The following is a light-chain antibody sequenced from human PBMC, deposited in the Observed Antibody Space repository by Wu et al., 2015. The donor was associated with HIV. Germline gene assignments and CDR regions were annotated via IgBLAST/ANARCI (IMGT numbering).Light chain of an antibody. CDR1: QSVSSSN. CDR3: QQYSNSPLT. Sequence: EIVLTQSPGTLSLSPGERATLSCRASQSVSSSNIAWYQQKRGQAPRLLIYGASSRATGIPDRFSGSGSGTDFTLTISRLEPEDSAVYYCQQYSNSPLTFGGGTKVEIK. J-gene: IGKJ4*01. V-gene: IGKV3-20*01. CDR2: GAS.